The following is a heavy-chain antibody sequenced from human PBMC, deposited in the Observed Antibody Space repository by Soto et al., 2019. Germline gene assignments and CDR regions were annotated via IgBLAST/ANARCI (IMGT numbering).Heavy chain of an antibody. CDR3: AKSPEXXXXFFDS. J-gene: IGHJ4*02. V-gene: IGHV3-13*01. CDR1: GFTFSVFD. CDR2: IGPAGDT. Sequence: PGGSLRLSXATSGFTFSVFDVHWGRQPTGKGLEWVSSIGPAGDTYYAVSVKGRFTISRDNAKNSLSLQMNSQRAGDMAVYFCAKSPEXXXXFFDSWCQGTQVTVSS.